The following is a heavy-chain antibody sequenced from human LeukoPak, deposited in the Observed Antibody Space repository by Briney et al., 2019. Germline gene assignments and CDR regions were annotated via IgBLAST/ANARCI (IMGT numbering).Heavy chain of an antibody. CDR2: FDPEDGET. J-gene: IGHJ4*02. Sequence: ASVKVSCKVSGYTLTELSMHWVRQAPGKGLEWMGGFDPEDGETIYAQKFQGRVTMTEDTSTDTAYMELSSLRSEDTAVYYCATDPVYYYGSGSYYPDYWGQGTLVTVSS. CDR1: GYTLTELS. V-gene: IGHV1-24*01. D-gene: IGHD3-10*01. CDR3: ATDPVYYYGSGSYYPDY.